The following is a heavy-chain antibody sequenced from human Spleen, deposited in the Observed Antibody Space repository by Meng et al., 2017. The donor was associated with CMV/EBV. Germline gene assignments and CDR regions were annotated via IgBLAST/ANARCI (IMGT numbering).Heavy chain of an antibody. CDR3: ASLYYDFWSGYYEVRGYFDY. D-gene: IGHD3-3*01. V-gene: IGHV4-59*01. Sequence: SETLSLTCTVSGGSISSYYWSWIRQPPGKGLEWIGYIYYSGSTNYNPSLKSRVTISVDTSKNQSSLKLSSVTAADTAVYYCASLYYDFWSGYYEVRGYFDYWGQGTLVTVSS. CDR1: GGSISSYY. J-gene: IGHJ4*02. CDR2: IYYSGST.